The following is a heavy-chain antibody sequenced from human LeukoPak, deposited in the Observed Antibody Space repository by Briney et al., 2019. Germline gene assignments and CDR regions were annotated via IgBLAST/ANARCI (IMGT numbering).Heavy chain of an antibody. D-gene: IGHD2-2*02. CDR2: INPNSGGT. CDR1: GYTFTGYY. J-gene: IGHJ4*02. V-gene: IGHV1-2*02. Sequence: ASVKVSCKASGYTFTGYYMHWVRQAPGQGLEWMGWINPNSGGTNYAQKFQGRVTMTRDTSISTAYMELSRLRSDDTAVYYRARDLGCSSTSCYTGGFDYWGQGTLVTVSS. CDR3: ARDLGCSSTSCYTGGFDY.